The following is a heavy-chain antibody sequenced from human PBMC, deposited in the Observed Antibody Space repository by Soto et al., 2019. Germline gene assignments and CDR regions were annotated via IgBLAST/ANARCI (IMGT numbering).Heavy chain of an antibody. Sequence: ASVKVSFKASGYTFTGYYMHWVLQAPGQGLEWMGWINPNSGGTNYAQKFQGWVTMTRDTSISTAYMELSRLRSEDTAVYYCERFVGYGSFRQDYYYGMDVWGQGTPVTVSS. CDR2: INPNSGGT. CDR3: ERFVGYGSFRQDYYYGMDV. CDR1: GYTFTGYY. V-gene: IGHV1-2*04. J-gene: IGHJ6*01. D-gene: IGHD1-1*01.